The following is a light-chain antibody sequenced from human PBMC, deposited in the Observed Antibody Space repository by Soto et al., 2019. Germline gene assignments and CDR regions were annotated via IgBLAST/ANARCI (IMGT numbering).Light chain of an antibody. CDR3: QQYGNSIPIT. V-gene: IGKV3-20*01. CDR2: GAF. CDR1: QSVSSY. J-gene: IGKJ5*01. Sequence: EIVMTQSPATLSVSPGERATLSCRASQSVSSYLAWYQQKPGQAPRLLIYGAFSRATGIPDRFSGSGSGTDFTLTISRLEPEDFAVYYCQQYGNSIPITFGQGTRLEIK.